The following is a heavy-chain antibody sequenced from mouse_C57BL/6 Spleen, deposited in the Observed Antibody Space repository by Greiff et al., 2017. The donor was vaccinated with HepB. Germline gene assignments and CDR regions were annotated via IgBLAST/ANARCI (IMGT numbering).Heavy chain of an antibody. Sequence: VQLQESGAELVRPGASVTLSCKASGYTFTDYEMHWVKQTPVHGLEWIGAIDPETGGTAYNQKFKGKAILTADKSSSTAYMELRSLTSEDSAVYYCTRSDDYDYYFDYWGQGTTLTVSS. D-gene: IGHD2-4*01. CDR3: TRSDDYDYYFDY. J-gene: IGHJ2*01. V-gene: IGHV1-15*01. CDR2: IDPETGGT. CDR1: GYTFTDYE.